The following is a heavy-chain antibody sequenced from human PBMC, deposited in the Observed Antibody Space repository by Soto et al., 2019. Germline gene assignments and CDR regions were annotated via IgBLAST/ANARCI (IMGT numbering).Heavy chain of an antibody. CDR1: GFTFSSYA. V-gene: IGHV3-23*01. CDR3: AKDKGYSSSWYGGYYFDY. Sequence: VGSLRLSCAASGFTFSSYAMSWVRQAPGKGLEWVSAISGSGGSTYYADSVKGRFTISRDNSKNTLYLQMNSLRAEDTAVYYCAKDKGYSSSWYGGYYFDYWGQGTLVTVSS. J-gene: IGHJ4*02. CDR2: ISGSGGST. D-gene: IGHD6-13*01.